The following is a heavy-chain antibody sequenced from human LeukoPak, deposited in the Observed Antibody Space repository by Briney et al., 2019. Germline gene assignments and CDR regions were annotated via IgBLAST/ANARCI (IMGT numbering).Heavy chain of an antibody. V-gene: IGHV4-39*07. CDR3: ARVLVRGVIDY. CDR2: IYYSGST. D-gene: IGHD3-10*01. Sequence: KPSETLSLTCTVSGGSISSSSYYWGWIRQPPGKGLEWIGNIYYSGSTYYNPSLKSRVTISVDTSKNQFSLKLSSVTAADTAVYYCARVLVRGVIDYWGQGTLVTVSS. J-gene: IGHJ4*02. CDR1: GGSISSSSYY.